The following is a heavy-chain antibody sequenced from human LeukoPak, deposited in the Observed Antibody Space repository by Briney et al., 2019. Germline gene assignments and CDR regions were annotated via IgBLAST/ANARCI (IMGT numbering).Heavy chain of an antibody. J-gene: IGHJ4*02. D-gene: IGHD1-1*01. CDR2: ISYDGSNK. Sequence: GRSLRLSCAASGFTFSSYGMHWVRQAPGKGLEWVAVISYDGSNKYYADSVKGRFTISRDNSKNTLYLQMNSLRAEDTAVYYCAKGSLLGTVFDYWGQGTLVTVSS. CDR3: AKGSLLGTVFDY. CDR1: GFTFSSYG. V-gene: IGHV3-30*18.